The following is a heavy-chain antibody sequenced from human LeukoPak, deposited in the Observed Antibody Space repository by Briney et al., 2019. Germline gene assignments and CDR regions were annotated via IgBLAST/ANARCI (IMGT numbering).Heavy chain of an antibody. CDR3: ARLSVPDVEGAFDI. Sequence: SETLSLTCTVSAGSMSHYYWSWIRQPAGKGLEWVGRVHTSGSSTYNPSLRSRVTMSVVTSKNQFSLKLISVTAADTAVYYCARLSVPDVEGAFDIWGQGTLVTVSS. D-gene: IGHD2-2*01. J-gene: IGHJ3*02. V-gene: IGHV4-4*07. CDR1: AGSMSHYY. CDR2: VHTSGSS.